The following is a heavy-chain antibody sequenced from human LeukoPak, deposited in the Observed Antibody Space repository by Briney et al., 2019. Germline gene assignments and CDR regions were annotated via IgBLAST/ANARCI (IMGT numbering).Heavy chain of an antibody. CDR3: AVVGNAPNDS. J-gene: IGHJ4*02. D-gene: IGHD4-23*01. Sequence: GGSLTLSCAASGFTFSSYARSWVRQAPGKGLEWVAFIRYGGSNKYYADSVNGRFPISRDNSKSSLYLQMNSLRAEDTAAYYCAVVGNAPNDSWGQGTLVTVSS. CDR1: GFTFSSYA. CDR2: IRYGGSNK. V-gene: IGHV3-30*02.